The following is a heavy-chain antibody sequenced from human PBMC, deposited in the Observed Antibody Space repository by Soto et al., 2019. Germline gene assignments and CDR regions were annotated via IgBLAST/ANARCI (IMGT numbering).Heavy chain of an antibody. CDR3: AKGGTSDNWFDP. J-gene: IGHJ5*02. D-gene: IGHD2-8*01. CDR2: ISGSGGYT. Sequence: GGSLRLSCAASGFTFSSYAMSWVRQAPGKGLEWVSTISGSGGYTYYADSVKGRFTISIDNSKNTLYLQMNSLRAEDTAVYYCAKGGTSDNWFDPWGQGTLVTVSS. CDR1: GFTFSSYA. V-gene: IGHV3-23*01.